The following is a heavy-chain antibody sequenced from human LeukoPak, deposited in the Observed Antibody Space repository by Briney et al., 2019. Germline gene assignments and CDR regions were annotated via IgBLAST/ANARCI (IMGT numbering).Heavy chain of an antibody. CDR3: ARSSGYCSSTSCYRRDYYYSYYMDV. CDR1: GGTFSSYA. J-gene: IGHJ6*03. CDR2: IIPIFGTA. V-gene: IGHV1-69*05. Sequence: SVKVSCKASGGTFSSYAISWVRQAPGQGLEWMGGIIPIFGTANYAQKFQGRVTITTDESTSTAYMELSSLRSEDTAVYYCARSSGYCSSTSCYRRDYYYSYYMDVWGKGPTVTVSS. D-gene: IGHD2-2*01.